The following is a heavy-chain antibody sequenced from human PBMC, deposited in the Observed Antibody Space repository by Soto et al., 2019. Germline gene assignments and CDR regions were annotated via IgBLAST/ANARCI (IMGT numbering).Heavy chain of an antibody. Sequence: GGSLRLSCAASGFTFSSYSMSWVRQAPGKGLEWVSAISGSGGSTYYADSVKGRFTISRDNSKNTLYLQMNSLRAEDTAVYYCAKSDSLGRDFGGNQQREVDYCGQGTMVTVYS. J-gene: IGHJ4*02. D-gene: IGHD3-9*01. CDR2: ISGSGGST. V-gene: IGHV3-23*01. CDR1: GFTFSSYS. CDR3: AKSDSLGRDFGGNQQREVDY.